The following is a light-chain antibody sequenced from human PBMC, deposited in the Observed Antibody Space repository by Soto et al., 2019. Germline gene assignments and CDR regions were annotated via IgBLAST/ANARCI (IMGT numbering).Light chain of an antibody. CDR1: QTVGTF. CDR3: QHRLSWPLT. Sequence: EIVLTQSPATLSLSPGERAILSCRASQTVGTFFVWYQQKPGQAPRLLIYDASERATGIPARFSGSGSGTDFTLTINSLEPEDFAVYYCQHRLSWPLTFGGGTTVEVK. CDR2: DAS. V-gene: IGKV3-11*01. J-gene: IGKJ4*01.